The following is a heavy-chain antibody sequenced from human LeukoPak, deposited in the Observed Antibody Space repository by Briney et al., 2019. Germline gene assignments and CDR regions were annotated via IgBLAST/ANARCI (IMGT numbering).Heavy chain of an antibody. Sequence: ASVKVSCKASGYTFTSYAMHWVRQAPGQRLEWMGWINAGNGNTKYSQKFLGRVTITRDTSASTAYMELSSLRSEDTAVYYCARVRQQLVPDYWGQGTLVTVSS. V-gene: IGHV1-3*01. D-gene: IGHD6-13*01. CDR1: GYTFTSYA. CDR2: INAGNGNT. CDR3: ARVRQQLVPDY. J-gene: IGHJ4*02.